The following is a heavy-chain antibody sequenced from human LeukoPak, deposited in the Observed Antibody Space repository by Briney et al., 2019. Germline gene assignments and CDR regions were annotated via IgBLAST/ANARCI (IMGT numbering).Heavy chain of an antibody. D-gene: IGHD6-19*01. Sequence: GESLRLSCAASAFTVSTQSMTRLRQGPGQGRVGVSSIYPNGGSKLYTDSVKGPFTTARDNSKNTLYLQMSSLRTEDTAIYYCTKDVVPDSGWDLDYWGQGTLVTVSS. CDR2: IYPNGGSK. CDR1: AFTVSTQS. V-gene: IGHV3-23*01. J-gene: IGHJ4*02. CDR3: TKDVVPDSGWDLDY.